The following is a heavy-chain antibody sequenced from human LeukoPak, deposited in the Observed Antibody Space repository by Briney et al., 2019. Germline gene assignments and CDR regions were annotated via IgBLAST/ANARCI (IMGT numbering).Heavy chain of an antibody. CDR2: IRCDGSNK. V-gene: IGHV3-30*02. CDR1: GFTFTSHG. CDR3: ARGRRSAGITMIRGVKDRGWFDP. Sequence: GGSLRLSCAASGFTFTSHGMHWVRQAPGKGLEWEAHIRCDGSNKYYADSVKGRFTISRDDSKKMLYLQMNSLRPEDTAVYYCARGRRSAGITMIRGVKDRGWFDPWGQGTLVTVSS. D-gene: IGHD3-10*01. J-gene: IGHJ5*02.